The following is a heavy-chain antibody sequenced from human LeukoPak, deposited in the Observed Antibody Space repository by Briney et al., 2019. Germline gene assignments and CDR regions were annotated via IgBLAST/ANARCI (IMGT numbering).Heavy chain of an antibody. V-gene: IGHV1-8*03. D-gene: IGHD3-22*01. CDR1: GGTFSGYY. CDR2: MNPNSGNT. J-gene: IGHJ4*02. Sequence: GASVKVSCKASGGTFSGYYMHWVRQAPGQGLEWMGWMNPNSGNTGYAQKFQGRVTITRNTSISTAYMELSSLRSEDTAVYYCAGEEGCSSGYLNWGQGTLVTVSS. CDR3: AGEEGCSSGYLN.